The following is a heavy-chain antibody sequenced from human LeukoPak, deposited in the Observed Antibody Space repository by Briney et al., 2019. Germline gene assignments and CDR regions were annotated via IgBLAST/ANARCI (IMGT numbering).Heavy chain of an antibody. Sequence: EGSLRLSCAASGIAFENYAMNWVRQAPGKGLEWVSLIGEDGSTTWYADSVKGRFTISRDNGKNSLYLHMNSLRPEDTALYYCAKGFSILTSKHYFYYHGFDVWGQGTPVTVSS. D-gene: IGHD3-9*01. J-gene: IGHJ6*02. CDR2: IGEDGSTT. V-gene: IGHV3-43*02. CDR3: AKGFSILTSKHYFYYHGFDV. CDR1: GIAFENYA.